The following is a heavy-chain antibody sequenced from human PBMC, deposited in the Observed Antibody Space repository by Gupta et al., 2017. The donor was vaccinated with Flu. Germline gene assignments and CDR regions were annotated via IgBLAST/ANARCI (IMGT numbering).Heavy chain of an antibody. CDR2: IKSKTDGGTT. Sequence: EVQLVESGGGLVKPGGSLRLSCAASGFTFSNAWMSWVRQAPGKGLEWVGRIKSKTDGGTTDYAAPVKGRFTVSRDDSKNTLYLQMNSLKTEDTAVYYCSTIGWNYPFDHWGPGALVTVSS. J-gene: IGHJ4*02. V-gene: IGHV3-15*01. CDR3: STIGWNYPFDH. CDR1: GFTFSNAW. D-gene: IGHD1-7*01.